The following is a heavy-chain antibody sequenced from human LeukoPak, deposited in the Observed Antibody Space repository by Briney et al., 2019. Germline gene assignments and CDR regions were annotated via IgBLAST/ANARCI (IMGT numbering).Heavy chain of an antibody. J-gene: IGHJ3*01. CDR1: GFTFSNYW. V-gene: IGHV3-66*01. D-gene: IGHD3-3*01. CDR2: TDSGG. Sequence: GGSLRLSCAASGFTFSNYWMHWVRQAPGKGLERVSVTDSGGNYADSVKGRFTISRDNSKNTLYLQMNSLRAEDTAVYYCARGFGPNGFDVWGQGTKVTVSP. CDR3: ARGFGPNGFDV.